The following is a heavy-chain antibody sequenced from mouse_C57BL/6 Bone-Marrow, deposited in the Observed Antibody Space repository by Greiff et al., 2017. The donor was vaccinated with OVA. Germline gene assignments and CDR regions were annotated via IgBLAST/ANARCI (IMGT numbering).Heavy chain of an antibody. Sequence: EVMLVESGGGLVQPGGSLKLSCAASGFTFSDYYMYWVRQTPEKRLEWVAYISNGGGSTYYPDTVKGRFTFSRDNAKNTLYLQMSRLKSEDTAMYYCARQGYYDYDGGGVDYWGQGTSVTVSS. D-gene: IGHD2-4*01. CDR3: ARQGYYDYDGGGVDY. CDR2: ISNGGGST. V-gene: IGHV5-12*01. CDR1: GFTFSDYY. J-gene: IGHJ4*01.